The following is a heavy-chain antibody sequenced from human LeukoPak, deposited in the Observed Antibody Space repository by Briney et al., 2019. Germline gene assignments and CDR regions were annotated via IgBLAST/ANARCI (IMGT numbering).Heavy chain of an antibody. Sequence: PSETPSLTCTVSSGSISSHYWSWIRQSPERGLEWIGFIYYTGTTRYNPSLRGRVTMSVDSSRNHFSLKLTSMTAADTALYYCARLLNNDNAGDPDTFDMWGQGTMVTVSS. V-gene: IGHV4-59*11. CDR3: ARLLNNDNAGDPDTFDM. J-gene: IGHJ3*02. D-gene: IGHD2-21*02. CDR1: SGSISSHY. CDR2: IYYTGTT.